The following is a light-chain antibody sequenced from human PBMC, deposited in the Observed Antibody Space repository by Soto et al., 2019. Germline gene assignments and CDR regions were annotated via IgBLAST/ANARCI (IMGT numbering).Light chain of an antibody. V-gene: IGKV3-15*01. CDR3: QQYNDWPHT. CDR2: GAS. Sequence: ETVMTQSPATLSVSPGEGATLSCRASQSVSSNLAWYQQRPGQTPRLLVYGASIRATGMSARFSGSGSGTEFTLPIISLQSEDFALYYCQQYNDWPHTFGGGTKVEIK. J-gene: IGKJ4*01. CDR1: QSVSSN.